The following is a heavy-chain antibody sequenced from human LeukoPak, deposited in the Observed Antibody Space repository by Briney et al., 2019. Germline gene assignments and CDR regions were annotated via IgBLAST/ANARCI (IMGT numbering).Heavy chain of an antibody. CDR2: INPNSGDT. CDR3: ATSQREGYSYNDY. Sequence: ASLKVSCEASGYTFSVYYIHCVRQAPGQGVEWMGWINPNSGDTISAQKFQGRVTMTRDTSISTAYLELSRLRSDDTAVFYCATSQREGYSYNDYWGQGTLVTVSS. J-gene: IGHJ4*02. CDR1: GYTFSVYY. V-gene: IGHV1-2*02. D-gene: IGHD5-18*01.